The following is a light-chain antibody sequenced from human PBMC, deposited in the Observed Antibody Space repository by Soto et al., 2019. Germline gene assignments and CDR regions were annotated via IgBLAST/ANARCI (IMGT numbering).Light chain of an antibody. V-gene: IGKV1-39*01. CDR1: QSISSF. J-gene: IGKJ1*01. CDR3: QQSYSMPWT. Sequence: DIQMTQSPSSLSASVGDRVTITCRASQSISSFLNWYQQKPGKAPKFLIYAASSLQSGVPSRFSGSGSGTEFTLTISSLQLEDFPTYFCQQSYSMPWTFGQGIKVDIK. CDR2: AAS.